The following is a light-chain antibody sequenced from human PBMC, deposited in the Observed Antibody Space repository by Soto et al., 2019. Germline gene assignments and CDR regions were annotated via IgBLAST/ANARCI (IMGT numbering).Light chain of an antibody. J-gene: IGKJ1*01. CDR2: GSS. CDR1: QSVSSNY. CDR3: QQYGSSPGT. V-gene: IGKV3-20*01. Sequence: EMVLTQSPGTLSVSPGERATLSCRASQSVSSNYLAWYQQKPGQAPRLLIYGSSSRATGNPDRFSGSGSETDFTLTISRLEPEDFAVYYCQQYGSSPGTFGQGTKVEIK.